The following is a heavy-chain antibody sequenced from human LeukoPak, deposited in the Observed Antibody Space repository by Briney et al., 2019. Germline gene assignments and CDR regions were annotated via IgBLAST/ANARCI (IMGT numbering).Heavy chain of an antibody. Sequence: VKVSCKASGYTFTSYGISWVRQAPGQGLEWMGIINPSGGSTSYAQKFQGRVTMTRDMSTSAVYMELSSLRSEDTAVYYCARIGAGEIDDIWGQGTMVTVSS. D-gene: IGHD6-19*01. V-gene: IGHV1-46*01. J-gene: IGHJ3*02. CDR3: ARIGAGEIDDI. CDR2: INPSGGST. CDR1: GYTFTSYG.